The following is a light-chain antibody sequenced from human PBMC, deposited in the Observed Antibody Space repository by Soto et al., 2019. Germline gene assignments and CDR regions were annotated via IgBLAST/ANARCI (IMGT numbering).Light chain of an antibody. Sequence: IMLTQSPGTLTLSLGETATLSFSASQSVSSYLAWYQQKPGQAPRLLIYDASNRATGIPARFSGSGSGTDFTLTISSLEPEDFAVYYCQQRSNWPPWTFGQGTKVDI. CDR3: QQRSNWPPWT. V-gene: IGKV3-11*01. J-gene: IGKJ1*01. CDR1: QSVSSY. CDR2: DAS.